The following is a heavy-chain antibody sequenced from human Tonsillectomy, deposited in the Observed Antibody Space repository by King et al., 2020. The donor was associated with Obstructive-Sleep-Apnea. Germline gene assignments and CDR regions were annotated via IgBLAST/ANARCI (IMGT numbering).Heavy chain of an antibody. CDR3: AKTQRSYYDTSGYWRDAFDI. V-gene: IGHV3-23*04. D-gene: IGHD3-22*01. J-gene: IGHJ3*02. CDR1: GFTFSSYA. CDR2: ISGSGGST. Sequence: VQLVESGGGLVQPGGSLRLSCAASGFTFSSYAMSWVRQAPGKGLEWVSTISGSGGSTYYADSGKGRFTISRDNSENTLYLQINSLRAEDTAVYYCAKTQRSYYDTSGYWRDAFDIWGQGTMVTVSS.